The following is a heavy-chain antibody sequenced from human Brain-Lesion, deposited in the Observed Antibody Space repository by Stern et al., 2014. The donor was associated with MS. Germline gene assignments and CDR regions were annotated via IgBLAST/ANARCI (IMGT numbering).Heavy chain of an antibody. CDR1: GFRFSSYA. CDR2: ISASGGST. CDR3: AKGVWGSYLNAFDM. D-gene: IGHD3-16*02. J-gene: IGHJ3*02. Sequence: EVQLVESGGGFVQPGGSLRLSCAASGFRFSSYAMSWVRQTPGQGLEWVSGISASGGSTYYADSVKGRFTISRDKSKNTLFLQMNSLRAEDTAVYYCAKGVWGSYLNAFDMWGQGTMVTVSS. V-gene: IGHV3-23*04.